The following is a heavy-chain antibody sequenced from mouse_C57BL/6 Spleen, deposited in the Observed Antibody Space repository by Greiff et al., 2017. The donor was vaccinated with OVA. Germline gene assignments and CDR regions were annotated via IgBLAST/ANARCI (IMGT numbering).Heavy chain of an antibody. CDR2: IWSGGST. Sequence: QVQLKQSGPGLVQPSQSLSITCTVSGFSLTSYGVHWVRQSPGKGLEWLGVIWSGGSTDYNAAFISRLSISKDNSTSQVFFKMNSLQADDTAIYYCARLAYDDGYYFDYWGQGTTLTVSA. CDR1: GFSLTSYG. J-gene: IGHJ2*01. D-gene: IGHD2-12*01. CDR3: ARLAYDDGYYFDY. V-gene: IGHV2-2*01.